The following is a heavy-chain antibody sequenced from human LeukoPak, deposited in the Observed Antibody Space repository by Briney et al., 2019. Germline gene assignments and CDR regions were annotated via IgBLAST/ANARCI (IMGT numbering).Heavy chain of an antibody. CDR2: ISSSSSYI. D-gene: IGHD3-10*01. Sequence: SGGSLRLSCAASGFTFSSYSMNWVRQAPGKGLEWVSSISSSSSYIYYADSVKGRFTISRDNAKNSLYLQMNSLRAEDTAVYYCARGGSGSYYHLFDYWGQGTLVTVSS. J-gene: IGHJ4*02. CDR1: GFTFSSYS. V-gene: IGHV3-21*01. CDR3: ARGGSGSYYHLFDY.